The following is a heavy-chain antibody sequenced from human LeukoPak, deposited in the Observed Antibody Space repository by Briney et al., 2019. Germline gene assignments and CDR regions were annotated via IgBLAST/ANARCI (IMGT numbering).Heavy chain of an antibody. J-gene: IGHJ5*02. Sequence: ASVKVSCKASGYTFTSYAMHWVRQAPGQRLEWMGWINAGNGNTKYSQKFQGRVTITRDTSASTAYMELSSLRSEDTAVYYCTREYYDFWSGYYMDNWFDPWGQGTLVTVSS. CDR2: INAGNGNT. CDR1: GYTFTSYA. D-gene: IGHD3-3*01. CDR3: TREYYDFWSGYYMDNWFDP. V-gene: IGHV1-3*01.